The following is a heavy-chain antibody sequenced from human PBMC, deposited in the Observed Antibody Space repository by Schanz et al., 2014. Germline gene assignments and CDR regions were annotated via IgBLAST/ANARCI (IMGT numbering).Heavy chain of an antibody. CDR1: GFSFSSYT. Sequence: VELVESGGGLVKPGGSLRLSCAASGFSFSSYTMSWVRQAPGKGLEWVSGIGGSGDSTHYADSVKGRFIISRDNSKNTVYLQMNSLRGEDTGMYYCARGDPVAGLDYWGRGTLVTVSS. V-gene: IGHV3-23*04. CDR3: ARGDPVAGLDY. CDR2: IGGSGDST. J-gene: IGHJ4*02.